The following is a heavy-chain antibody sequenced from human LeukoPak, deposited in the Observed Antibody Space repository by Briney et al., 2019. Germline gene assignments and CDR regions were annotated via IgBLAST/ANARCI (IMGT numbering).Heavy chain of an antibody. CDR2: INPSGGST. J-gene: IGHJ5*02. D-gene: IGHD6-13*01. V-gene: IGHV1-46*01. Sequence: GASVKVSCKASGYTFTSYYMHWVRQAPGQGLEWMGIINPSGGSTSYAQKFQGRVTMTRDTSTSTVYMELSSLRSEDTAVYYCAREKLAAAGISFNWFDPWGQGTLVTVSS. CDR3: AREKLAAAGISFNWFDP. CDR1: GYTFTSYY.